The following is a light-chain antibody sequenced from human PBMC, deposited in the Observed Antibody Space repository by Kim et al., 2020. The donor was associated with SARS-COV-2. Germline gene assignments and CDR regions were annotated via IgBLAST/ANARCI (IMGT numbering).Light chain of an antibody. J-gene: IGKJ5*01. V-gene: IGKV3-11*01. CDR1: QSVGRY. Sequence: SPGERAPLSCRASQSVGRYLAWYQRKPGQAPRLLIYDSSNRATGVPARFSGSGSGTDFTLTFSSLEPEDFAVYYCQQRNNWPTITFGQGTRLEIK. CDR2: DSS. CDR3: QQRNNWPTIT.